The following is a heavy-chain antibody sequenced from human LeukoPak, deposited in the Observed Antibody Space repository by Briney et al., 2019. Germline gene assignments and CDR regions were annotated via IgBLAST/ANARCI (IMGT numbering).Heavy chain of an antibody. D-gene: IGHD3-22*01. CDR1: GFTFSSYS. CDR3: ASGYYDSSGYWYYYYYMDV. CDR2: ISSSSYI. V-gene: IGHV3-21*01. Sequence: PGGSLRLSCAASGFTFSSYSMNWVRQAPGKGLEWVSSISSSSYIYYTDSVKGRFTISRDNAKNSLYLQMNSLRAEDTAVYYCASGYYDSSGYWYYYYYMDVWGKGTTVTVSS. J-gene: IGHJ6*03.